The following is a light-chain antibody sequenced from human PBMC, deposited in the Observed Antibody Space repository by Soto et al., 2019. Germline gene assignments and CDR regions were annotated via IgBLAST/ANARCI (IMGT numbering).Light chain of an antibody. CDR1: QSVYSNY. CDR3: HQYGSSPPYT. V-gene: IGKV3-20*01. Sequence: EIVLTQSPGTLSLSPGERATLSCRASQSVYSNYLAWYQQKPGQATRLLIYGASSRATDIPDRFSGSESGTVFTLTISRLETEDCAVYYCHQYGSSPPYTFGQGTNLEI. CDR2: GAS. J-gene: IGKJ2*01.